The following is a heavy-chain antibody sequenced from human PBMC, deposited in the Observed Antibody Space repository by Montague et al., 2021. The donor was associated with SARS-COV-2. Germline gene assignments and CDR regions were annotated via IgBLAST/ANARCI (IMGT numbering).Heavy chain of an antibody. V-gene: IGHV3-7*03. Sequence: SLRLSCAASGFTFSAYWMTWVRQAPGKGLEWVASISRDGSEENSVDSVKGRFTISRDNAKSSLHLQMNSLRAEDTAVFYCARVVSNGWTFDYWGQGTLVTVSS. J-gene: IGHJ4*02. CDR2: ISRDGSEE. CDR3: ARVVSNGWTFDY. CDR1: GFTFSAYW. D-gene: IGHD6-19*01.